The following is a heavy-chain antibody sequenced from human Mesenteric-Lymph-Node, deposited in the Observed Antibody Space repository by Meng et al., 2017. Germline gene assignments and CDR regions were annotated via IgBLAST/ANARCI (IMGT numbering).Heavy chain of an antibody. CDR3: ARDRGYCSGGSCYLPSPTFDY. D-gene: IGHD2-15*01. CDR1: GGSISSISTYSYY. Sequence: SETLSLTCTVSGGSISSISTYSYYWNWIRQPAGKELEWIGRINDGGTNYNPSLKSRVTISVDTSKKQFSLKLSSVTAADTAVYYCARDRGYCSGGSCYLPSPTFDYWGQGTLVTVSS. CDR2: INDGGT. V-gene: IGHV4-61*02. J-gene: IGHJ4*02.